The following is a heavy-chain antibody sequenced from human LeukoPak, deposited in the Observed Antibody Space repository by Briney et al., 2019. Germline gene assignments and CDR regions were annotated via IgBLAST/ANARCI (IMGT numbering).Heavy chain of an antibody. CDR1: GYSSTYYW. Sequence: GESLKISCKASGYSSTYYWIAWVRQMPGKGLEWMGVIQPGQTDARYSPSFQGQVTISADKSIGTAYLQWSSLKASDTAMYYCARQDSGGYPIDYWGQGTLVTVSS. D-gene: IGHD3-22*01. CDR2: IQPGQTDA. CDR3: ARQDSGGYPIDY. V-gene: IGHV5-51*01. J-gene: IGHJ4*02.